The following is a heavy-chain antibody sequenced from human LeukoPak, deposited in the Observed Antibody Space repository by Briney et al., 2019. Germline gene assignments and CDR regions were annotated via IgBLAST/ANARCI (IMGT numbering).Heavy chain of an antibody. CDR1: GGSFSGYY. CDR2: INHSGST. V-gene: IGHV4-34*01. Sequence: SSETLSLTCAAYGGSFSGYYWSWIRQPPGKGLEWIGEINHSGSTDYNPSLKSRVTISVDTSKNQFSLKLSSVTAADTAVYYCARKDIVVAFDPWGQGTLVTVSS. CDR3: ARKDIVVAFDP. J-gene: IGHJ5*02. D-gene: IGHD2-15*01.